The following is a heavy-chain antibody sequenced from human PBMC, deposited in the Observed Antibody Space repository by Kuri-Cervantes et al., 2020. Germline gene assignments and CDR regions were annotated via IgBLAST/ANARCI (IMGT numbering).Heavy chain of an antibody. CDR1: GGSFSGYY. CDR3: AREVAGDPFDI. Sequence: SQTLSLTCAVYGGSFSGYYWSWIRQPPGKGLEWIGEINHSGSTNYNPSLKSRVTISVDTSKNQFSLKLSSVTAADTAVYYCAREVAGDPFDIWGQGTLVTVSS. J-gene: IGHJ3*02. V-gene: IGHV4-34*01. CDR2: INHSGST.